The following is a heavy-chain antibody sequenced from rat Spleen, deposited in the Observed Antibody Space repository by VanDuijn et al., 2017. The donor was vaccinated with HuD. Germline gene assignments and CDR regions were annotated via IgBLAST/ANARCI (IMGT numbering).Heavy chain of an antibody. Sequence: EVQLVESGGGLVQPGRSLKLSCAASGFTFSDYGMAWVRQAPTKGLEWVTTISYGDSSGHSSTYYRDSVKGRFTISRDNEKGTLYLQMNSLRSEDTATYYCTREDWSFDNWGQGVMVTVSS. CDR1: GFTFSDYG. J-gene: IGHJ2*01. V-gene: IGHV5-29*01. CDR3: TREDWSFDN. CDR2: ISYGDSSGHSST. D-gene: IGHD4-2*01.